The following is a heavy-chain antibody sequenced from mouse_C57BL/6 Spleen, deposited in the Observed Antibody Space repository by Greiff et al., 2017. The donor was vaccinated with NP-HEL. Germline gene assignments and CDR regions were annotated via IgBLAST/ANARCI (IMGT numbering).Heavy chain of an antibody. CDR1: GYSITSGYY. CDR3: ARDDPYAMDY. CDR2: ISYDGGN. J-gene: IGHJ4*01. Sequence: EVKLVESGPGLVKPSQSLSLTCSVTGYSITSGYYWNWIRQFPGNKLEWMGYISYDGGNNYNPSLKNRISITRDTSKNQFFLKFNSVTTEDTATYYCARDDPYAMDYWGQGTSVTVSS. V-gene: IGHV3-6*01.